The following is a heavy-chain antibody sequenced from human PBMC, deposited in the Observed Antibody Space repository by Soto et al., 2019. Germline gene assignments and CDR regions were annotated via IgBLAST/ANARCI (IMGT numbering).Heavy chain of an antibody. D-gene: IGHD3-10*01. Sequence: EVQLVESGGGLVQPGGSLRLSCAASGFTFTTSWMHWVRQAPEKGLVWVSHINSDGSTTTYADSVRGRFTISRDNAKNTLFLQMNSLRVEDTAVYYCARDRDSGMDGWGQGTRVIVSS. CDR1: GFTFTTSW. V-gene: IGHV3-74*01. CDR2: INSDGSTT. CDR3: ARDRDSGMDG. J-gene: IGHJ6*02.